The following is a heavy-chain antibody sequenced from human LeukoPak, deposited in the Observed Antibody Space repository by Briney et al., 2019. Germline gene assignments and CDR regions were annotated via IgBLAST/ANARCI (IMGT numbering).Heavy chain of an antibody. CDR2: MNPNSGNT. CDR1: GYTFTSYD. D-gene: IGHD5-12*01. CDR3: ARGTRGYRGYDASY. V-gene: IGHV1-8*01. J-gene: IGHJ4*02. Sequence: ASVKVSCKASGYTFTSYDINWVRQATGQGLEWMGWMNPNSGNTGYAPRFQGRVTMTRDTSISTAYMELSSLTSDDTAVYYCARGTRGYRGYDASYWGQGTLVTVSS.